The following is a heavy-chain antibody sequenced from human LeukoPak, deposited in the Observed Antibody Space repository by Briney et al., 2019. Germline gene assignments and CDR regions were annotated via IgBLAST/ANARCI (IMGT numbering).Heavy chain of an antibody. CDR3: ARDSKAAAGLGRRYYYYYYMDV. J-gene: IGHJ6*03. V-gene: IGHV3-33*01. CDR1: GFTFSSYG. D-gene: IGHD6-13*01. Sequence: PGGSLRLSCAASGFTFSSYGMHWVRQAPGKGLEWVAVIWCDVSNKYYADSVKGRFTISRDNSKNTLYLQMNSLRAEDTAVYYCARDSKAAAGLGRRYYYYYYMDVWGKGTTVTVSS. CDR2: IWCDVSNK.